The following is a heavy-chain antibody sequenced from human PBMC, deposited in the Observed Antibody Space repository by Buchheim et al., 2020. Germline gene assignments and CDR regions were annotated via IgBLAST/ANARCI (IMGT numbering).Heavy chain of an antibody. CDR1: GGSFSGYY. J-gene: IGHJ1*01. D-gene: IGHD6-19*01. Sequence: QVQLQQWGAGLLKPSETLSLTCAVYGGSFSGYYWSWIRQPPGKGLEWIGEINHSGSTNYNPSLKSRVTISVDTSKNQFSLKLSSVTAADTAVYYCARDRGAVAGTSMKYFQHWGQGTL. CDR3: ARDRGAVAGTSMKYFQH. V-gene: IGHV4-34*01. CDR2: INHSGST.